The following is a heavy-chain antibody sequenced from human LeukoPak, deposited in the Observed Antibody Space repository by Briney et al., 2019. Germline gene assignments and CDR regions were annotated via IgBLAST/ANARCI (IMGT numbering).Heavy chain of an antibody. CDR3: ARDWRYCSGGSCSYYFDY. CDR1: GGSFSGFY. CDR2: INHSGST. V-gene: IGHV4-34*01. D-gene: IGHD2-15*01. Sequence: SETLSLTCAVYGGSFSGFYWSWIRQPPGKGLEWIGEINHSGSTNYNPSLKSRVTISVDTSKNQFSLKVSSVTAADTAVYYCARDWRYCSGGSCSYYFDYWGQGALVTVSS. J-gene: IGHJ4*02.